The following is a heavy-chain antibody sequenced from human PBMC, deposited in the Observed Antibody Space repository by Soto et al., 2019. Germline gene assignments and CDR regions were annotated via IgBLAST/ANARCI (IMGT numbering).Heavy chain of an antibody. CDR2: INPNSGGK. V-gene: IGHV1-2*04. Sequence: AASVKVSCKASGYTFNGDYMHWVRQAPGQGLEWMGWINPNSGGKNYAQKFQGWVTMTRGTSISTAYMELIRLRSDDTAVYYCARDGGGYCSSTSCLRDNWFDPWGQGTLVTVSS. D-gene: IGHD2-2*01. J-gene: IGHJ5*02. CDR1: GYTFNGDY. CDR3: ARDGGGYCSSTSCLRDNWFDP.